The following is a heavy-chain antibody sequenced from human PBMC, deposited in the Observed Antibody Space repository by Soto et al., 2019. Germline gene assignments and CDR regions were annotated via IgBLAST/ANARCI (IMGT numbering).Heavy chain of an antibody. Sequence: GESLKISCKTSGYIFTNHWIGWVRQMPGKGLEWMGITYPGGSDTRYSPSFQGQVTISADKSINTAYLQWSSLKTSDTAMYYCASKEYKYLSNGYFYWGQGTPVTVSS. CDR3: ASKEYKYLSNGYFY. D-gene: IGHD3-22*01. V-gene: IGHV5-51*01. CDR1: GYIFTNHW. CDR2: TYPGGSDT. J-gene: IGHJ4*02.